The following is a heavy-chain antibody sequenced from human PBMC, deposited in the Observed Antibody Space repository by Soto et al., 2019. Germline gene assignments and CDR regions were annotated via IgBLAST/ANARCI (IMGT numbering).Heavy chain of an antibody. CDR2: IWYDGSNK. J-gene: IGHJ6*02. CDR1: GFTFSSYG. Sequence: QVQLVESGGGVVQPGRSLRLSCAASGFTFSSYGMHWVRQAPGKGLEWVAVIWYDGSNKYYADSVKGRFTISRDNSKNPLYLQMNSLRAEDTAVYYCASGGLLGFGELVSYGMDVWGQGTTVTVSS. D-gene: IGHD3-10*01. CDR3: ASGGLLGFGELVSYGMDV. V-gene: IGHV3-33*01.